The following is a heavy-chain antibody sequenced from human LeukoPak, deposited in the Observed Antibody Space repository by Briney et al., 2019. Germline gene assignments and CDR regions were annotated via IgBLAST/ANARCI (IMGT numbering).Heavy chain of an antibody. CDR3: AKDQPYKWRDRETLTSYYDY. Sequence: PGGSLRLSCVGSEFTFSSYGMHWVRQAPGKGLEWVTFIRFDGSSKYYADSVKGRFTISRDNSKNTLFLQMDSLRVEDTAVYYCAKDQPYKWRDRETLTSYYDYWGQGNLVTVSS. CDR2: IRFDGSSK. V-gene: IGHV3-30*02. CDR1: EFTFSSYG. D-gene: IGHD3-9*01. J-gene: IGHJ4*02.